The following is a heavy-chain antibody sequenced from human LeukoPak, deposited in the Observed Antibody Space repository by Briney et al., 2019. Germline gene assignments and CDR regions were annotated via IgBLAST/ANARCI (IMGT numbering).Heavy chain of an antibody. CDR2: ISGSGGST. CDR3: TTAFGDYDAYYFDY. V-gene: IGHV3-23*01. CDR1: GFTFSSYA. Sequence: GGSLRLSCVASGFTFSSYAMSWVRQAPGKGLEWVSAISGSGGSTYYADSVKGRFTISRDNSKNTLYLQMNSLKTEDTAVYYCTTAFGDYDAYYFDYWGQGTLVTVSS. D-gene: IGHD3-16*01. J-gene: IGHJ4*02.